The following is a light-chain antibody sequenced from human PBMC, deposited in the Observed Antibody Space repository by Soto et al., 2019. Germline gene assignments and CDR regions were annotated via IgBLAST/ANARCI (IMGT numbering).Light chain of an antibody. CDR1: SGHSSYI. CDR2: LKGSGSY. J-gene: IGLJ3*02. CDR3: ETWDSNPNGV. Sequence: QSVLTQSSSASASLGSSVKLTCTLSSGHSSYIIAWHQQQPGKAPRYLMKLKGSGSYNKGSGVPDRFSGSSSGADRYLTISNLQFEDEADYYCETWDSNPNGVFGGGTKVTVL. V-gene: IGLV4-60*02.